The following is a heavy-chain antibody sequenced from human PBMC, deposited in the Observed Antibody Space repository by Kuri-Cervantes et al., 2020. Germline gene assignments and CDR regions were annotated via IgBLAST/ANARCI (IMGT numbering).Heavy chain of an antibody. CDR2: IRNKANRYTT. Sequence: GESLKISCAASGFTFSDHYMDWVRQAPGKGLEWVGRIRNKANRYTTEYAASVKGRFTISRDDSRDSLYLQMNSLEIEDTAVYYCANNPRPPYSSGWYSVDYWGQGTLVTVSS. CDR1: GFTFSDHY. V-gene: IGHV3-72*01. J-gene: IGHJ4*02. D-gene: IGHD6-19*01. CDR3: ANNPRPPYSSGWYSVDY.